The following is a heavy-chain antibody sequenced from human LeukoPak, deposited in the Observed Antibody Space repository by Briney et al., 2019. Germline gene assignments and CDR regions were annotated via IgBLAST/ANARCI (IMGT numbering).Heavy chain of an antibody. CDR1: GGSFSGYY. V-gene: IGHV4-34*01. Sequence: SETLSLTCAVYGGSFSGYYWSWIRQPPGKGLKWIGEINHSGSTNYNPSLKSRVTISVDTSKNQFSLKLSSVTAADTAVYYCAARSWNYYYYYMDVWGKGTTVTVSS. CDR2: INHSGST. J-gene: IGHJ6*03. D-gene: IGHD1-26*01. CDR3: AARSWNYYYYYMDV.